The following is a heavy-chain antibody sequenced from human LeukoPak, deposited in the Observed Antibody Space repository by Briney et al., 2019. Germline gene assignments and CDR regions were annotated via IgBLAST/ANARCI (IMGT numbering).Heavy chain of an antibody. D-gene: IGHD3-9*01. V-gene: IGHV1-2*02. CDR2: INPNSGGT. CDR3: AREGDDYDILTGPRYYYYGMDV. CDR1: GYTFTGYY. J-gene: IGHJ6*02. Sequence: RASVKVSCKASGYTFTGYYMHWVRQAPGQGLEWMGWINPNSGGTNYAQKFQGRVTMTRDTSISTAYMELSRLRSDDTAVYYCAREGDDYDILTGPRYYYYGMDVWGQGTTVTVSS.